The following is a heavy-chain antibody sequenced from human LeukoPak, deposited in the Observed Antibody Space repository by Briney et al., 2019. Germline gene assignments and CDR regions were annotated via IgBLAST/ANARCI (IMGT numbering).Heavy chain of an antibody. CDR2: ISPTGST. J-gene: IGHJ4*02. CDR3: AIQIAVAGKAGIAD. CDR1: GGSLGRYY. V-gene: IGHV4-4*07. D-gene: IGHD6-19*01. Sequence: SGGLSLTCADSGGSLGRYYWTWIRQPAGEGLEWIGLISPTGSTNSNPARPTPVTMTVATSKNQLSLKLSSVTAADTAVYYCAIQIAVAGKAGIADWSERTPVTVSS.